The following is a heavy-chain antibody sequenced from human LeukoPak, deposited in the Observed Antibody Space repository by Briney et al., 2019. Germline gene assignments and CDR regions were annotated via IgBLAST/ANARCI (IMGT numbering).Heavy chain of an antibody. CDR2: THYSGTT. D-gene: IGHD3-10*01. CDR1: GGSISDNDYS. J-gene: IGHJ4*02. V-gene: IGHV4-39*01. CDR3: ARRYYFVSGSYYPFDF. Sequence: SETLSLTCNVSGGSISDNDYSWDWIRQPPWKGLEWMGCTHYSGTTYSNPSLKSRISISVDTSKSQFSLKLRSVTAADTAVYYCARRYYFVSGSYYPFDFWGQGTLVTVSS.